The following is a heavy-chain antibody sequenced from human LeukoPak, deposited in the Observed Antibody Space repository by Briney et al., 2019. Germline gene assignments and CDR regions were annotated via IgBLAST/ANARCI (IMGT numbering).Heavy chain of an antibody. CDR1: GYTFTSYA. D-gene: IGHD3-9*01. J-gene: IGHJ4*02. Sequence: GASVKVSCKASGYTFTSYAMHWVRQAPGQRLEWMGWINAGNGNTKYSQKFQGRVTITRDTSASTAYMELSSLRSEDTAVYYCARDYDILTGPGYWGQGTLVTVSS. V-gene: IGHV1-3*01. CDR3: ARDYDILTGPGY. CDR2: INAGNGNT.